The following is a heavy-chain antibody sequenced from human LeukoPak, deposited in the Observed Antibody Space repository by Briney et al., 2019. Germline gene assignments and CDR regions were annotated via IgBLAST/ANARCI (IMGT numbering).Heavy chain of an antibody. Sequence: PGGSLRLSCAASGFTFSSYSMNWGRQAPGKGLEWVSSISSSSSYIYYADSVKGRFAISRDNAKNSLYLQMNSLRAEDTAVYYCARDSRVDIVPWYFDLWGRGTLVTVSP. J-gene: IGHJ2*01. V-gene: IGHV3-21*01. CDR1: GFTFSSYS. D-gene: IGHD5-12*01. CDR3: ARDSRVDIVPWYFDL. CDR2: ISSSSSYI.